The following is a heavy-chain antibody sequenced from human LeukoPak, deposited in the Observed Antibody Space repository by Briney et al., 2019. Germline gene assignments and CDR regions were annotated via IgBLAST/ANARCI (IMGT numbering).Heavy chain of an antibody. CDR3: ARHPYYDYYMDV. V-gene: IGHV4-39*01. J-gene: IGHJ6*03. CDR1: GGSISSSSYY. CDR2: IYYSGST. Sequence: SETLSLTCSVSGGSISSSSYYWVWIRQPPGKGLEWIGSIYYSGSTYYNPSLKSRVTISVDMSKNQFSLNLNSVTAADTAVYYCARHPYYDYYMDVWGKGTTVTVSS.